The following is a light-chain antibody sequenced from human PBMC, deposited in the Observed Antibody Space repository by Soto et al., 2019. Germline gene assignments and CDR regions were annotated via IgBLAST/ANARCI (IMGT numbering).Light chain of an antibody. CDR3: QSYDSSLSGVV. CDR1: SSNIGAGYG. Sequence: QAVLTQPPSVSGAPGQRVTISCTGSSSNIGAGYGVHWYQQLPGTAPKLLIYDKNIRPSGVPDRFSGSKSGTSASLAISGLQADDEADYYCQSYDSSLSGVVFGGGTKLTVL. J-gene: IGLJ2*01. V-gene: IGLV1-40*01. CDR2: DKN.